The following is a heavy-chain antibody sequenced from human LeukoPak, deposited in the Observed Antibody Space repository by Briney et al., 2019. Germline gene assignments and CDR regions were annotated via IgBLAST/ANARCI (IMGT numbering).Heavy chain of an antibody. V-gene: IGHV4-34*01. J-gene: IGHJ2*01. CDR3: ARGGQQWLVELRYFDL. D-gene: IGHD6-19*01. Sequence: SETLSLTCAVYGGSFSGYYWSWIRQPPGKGLEWIGEINHSGSTNYNPSLKSRVTISVDTSKNQFSLKLSSVTAADTAVYYCARGGQQWLVELRYFDLWGRGTLVTVSS. CDR1: GGSFSGYY. CDR2: INHSGST.